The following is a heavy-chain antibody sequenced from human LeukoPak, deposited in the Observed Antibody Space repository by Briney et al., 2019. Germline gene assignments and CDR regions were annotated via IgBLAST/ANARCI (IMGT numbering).Heavy chain of an antibody. CDR2: ISGSGGYT. J-gene: IGHJ6*02. D-gene: IGHD6-13*01. CDR3: ARGGILYGMDV. V-gene: IGHV3-23*01. CDR1: GFTFSSYA. Sequence: GGSLRLSCAASGFTFSSYAMSWVHQAPGKGLEWVSGISGSGGYTFYADSVKGRFTISRDNSKNTLYLQMNSLRAEDTAAYYCARGGILYGMDVWGQGTTVTVSS.